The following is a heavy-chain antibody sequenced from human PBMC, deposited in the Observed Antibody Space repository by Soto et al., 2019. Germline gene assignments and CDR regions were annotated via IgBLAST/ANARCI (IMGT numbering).Heavy chain of an antibody. CDR1: GFTCSSYG. CDR2: ISYDGSNK. J-gene: IGHJ6*03. V-gene: IGHV3-30*18. Sequence: QVQLVESGGGVVQPGRSLRLSCAASGFTCSSYGMHGVRQVPGKGLECVAVISYDGSNKYYADSLKGRFTIYRDNSNNTLYLQMNSLRAEDTAVYYCAKDRKPGYYYYYYYMDVWGKGTTVTVSS. D-gene: IGHD2-2*01. CDR3: AKDRKPGYYYYYYYMDV.